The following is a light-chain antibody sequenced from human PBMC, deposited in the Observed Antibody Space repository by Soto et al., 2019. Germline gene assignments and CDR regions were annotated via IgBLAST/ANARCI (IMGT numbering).Light chain of an antibody. CDR3: QQYDNLPPNT. Sequence: DIQMTQSPSSLSASVGDRVTITCQASQDISNYLNWYQQKPGKAPKLLIYDASNLETGVPSRFSGSGSGTDFTFTISSLQPEDIDTYYCQQYDNLPPNTFGQGTKLEIK. CDR1: QDISNY. V-gene: IGKV1-33*01. CDR2: DAS. J-gene: IGKJ2*01.